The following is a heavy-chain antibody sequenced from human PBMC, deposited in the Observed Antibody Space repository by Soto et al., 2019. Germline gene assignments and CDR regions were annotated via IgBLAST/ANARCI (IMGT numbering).Heavy chain of an antibody. CDR2: FIPIFGTT. Sequence: QLHLVQSGAEVKKPGSSVQVSCKASGGTFSSYAISWVRQAPGQGLEWMGGFIPIFGTTNYAQKFQGRGTITADESTSTAYMELSSLRSEDTAVYYCTRDRGRRYNDGRGYYYSAYWGQGTLVTVSS. J-gene: IGHJ4*02. CDR1: GGTFSSYA. V-gene: IGHV1-69*01. CDR3: TRDRGRRYNDGRGYYYSAY. D-gene: IGHD3-22*01.